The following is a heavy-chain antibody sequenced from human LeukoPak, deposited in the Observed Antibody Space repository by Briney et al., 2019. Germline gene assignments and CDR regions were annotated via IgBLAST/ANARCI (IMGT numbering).Heavy chain of an antibody. J-gene: IGHJ4*02. D-gene: IGHD6-6*01. Sequence: GGSLRLSCTASGFTFSSYSMNWVRQAPGKGLEWISFISTSSIYIYYADSVKGRFTISRDNARNSLYLQMNSLRAEDTAVYYCARGEWSSSPFDYWGQGTLVTVSS. CDR2: ISTSSIYI. V-gene: IGHV3-21*01. CDR1: GFTFSSYS. CDR3: ARGEWSSSPFDY.